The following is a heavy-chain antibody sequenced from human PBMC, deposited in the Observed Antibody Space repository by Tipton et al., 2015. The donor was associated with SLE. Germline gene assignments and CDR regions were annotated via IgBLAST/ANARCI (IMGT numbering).Heavy chain of an antibody. J-gene: IGHJ3*02. CDR1: GDSISSHS. D-gene: IGHD3-22*01. CDR3: EREVVVTDAFDI. Sequence: TLSLTCTVSGDSISSHSWSWIRQPPGKGLEWIGCMYYSGSTNCNPSLKSRVTISIDTSKNQFSLKLSSVTAADTAVYYCEREVVVTDAFDIWGQGTMVTVSS. CDR2: MYYSGST. V-gene: IGHV4-59*11.